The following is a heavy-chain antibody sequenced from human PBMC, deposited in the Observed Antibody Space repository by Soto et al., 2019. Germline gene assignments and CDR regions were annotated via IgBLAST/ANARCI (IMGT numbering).Heavy chain of an antibody. V-gene: IGHV1-18*01. CDR2: ISAYNGNT. CDR1: GYTFPNFG. Sequence: QVQLVQSGAEVKKPGASVKVSCKASGYTFPNFGISWVRQAPGQGLEWMGWISAYNGNTNYAQKFQGRVTMTTDTATSTANMEVRSLRFDDTAVYDWARGGTPLDSWGQGTLVTVSS. CDR3: ARGGTPLDS. J-gene: IGHJ4*02. D-gene: IGHD3-16*01.